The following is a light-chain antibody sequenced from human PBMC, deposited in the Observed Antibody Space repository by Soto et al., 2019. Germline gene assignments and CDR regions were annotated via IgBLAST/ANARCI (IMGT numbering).Light chain of an antibody. CDR2: KAS. CDR3: QQYNTYPLT. J-gene: IGKJ4*01. V-gene: IGKV1-5*03. CDR1: QSISTW. Sequence: DIQMTQSPSALSASVGDRVTITCRASQSISTWLAWYQKKPGKAPKLLIYKASSLEGGVPSRFSGSVSGTEFNITISSLQPDDFATYYCQQYNTYPLTFGGGTTVDTK.